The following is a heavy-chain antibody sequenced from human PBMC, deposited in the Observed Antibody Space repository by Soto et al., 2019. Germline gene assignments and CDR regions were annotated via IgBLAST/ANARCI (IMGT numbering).Heavy chain of an antibody. CDR3: AVLYRSGWYSFQH. J-gene: IGHJ1*01. CDR1: GFTFSSYS. V-gene: IGHV3-21*01. D-gene: IGHD6-19*01. CDR2: ISSSSSYI. Sequence: GGSLRLSCAASGFTFSSYSMNWVRQAPGKGLEWVSSISSSSSYIYYADSVKGRFTISRDNAKNSLYLQMNSLRAEDTAVYYCAVLYRSGWYSFQHWGQATLVTVSS.